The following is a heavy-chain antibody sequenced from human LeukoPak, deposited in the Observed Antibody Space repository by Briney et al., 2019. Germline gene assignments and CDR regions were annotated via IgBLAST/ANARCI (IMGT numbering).Heavy chain of an antibody. CDR2: ISGSGGST. Sequence: PGGSLRLSCAASGFTFSSYAMSWVRQAPGKGLEWVSAISGSGGSTYYADSVKGRFTISRDNSKNTLYLQMNTLRAEDTAVYYCARDRGFLEWLFFYWGQGTLVTVSS. CDR3: ARDRGFLEWLFFY. CDR1: GFTFSSYA. J-gene: IGHJ4*02. D-gene: IGHD3-3*01. V-gene: IGHV3-23*01.